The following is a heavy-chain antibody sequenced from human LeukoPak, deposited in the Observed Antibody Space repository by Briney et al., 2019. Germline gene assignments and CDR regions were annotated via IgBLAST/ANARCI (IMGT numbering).Heavy chain of an antibody. CDR3: ARDSFSSGWFLFDY. J-gene: IGHJ4*02. CDR1: GLTFSLYE. Sequence: GGSLRLSCAASGLTFSLYEANWVRPAPGEGRGWISYISRSGGTISYAESVKGRFTTSRDNAKNSLYLQMNSLRVEDTAVYYCARDSFSSGWFLFDYWGQGAMVTVSS. CDR2: ISRSGGTI. D-gene: IGHD6-19*01. V-gene: IGHV3-48*03.